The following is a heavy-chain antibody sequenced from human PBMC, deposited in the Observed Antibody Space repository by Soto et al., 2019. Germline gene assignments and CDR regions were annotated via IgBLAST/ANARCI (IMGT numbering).Heavy chain of an antibody. J-gene: IGHJ3*02. CDR3: VRHVLVMVYAISLPAAFDI. CDR1: GGSISSSSYY. V-gene: IGHV4-39*01. D-gene: IGHD2-8*01. Sequence: QLQLQESGPGLVKPSETLSLTCTVSGGSISSSSYYWGWIRQPPGKGLEWIGSIYYSGSTYYNPSRKIRVPISVDTSKIPFSLKLSSVTAAVAAVYSCVRHVLVMVYAISLPAAFDIWVQGTMVTVSS. CDR2: IYYSGST.